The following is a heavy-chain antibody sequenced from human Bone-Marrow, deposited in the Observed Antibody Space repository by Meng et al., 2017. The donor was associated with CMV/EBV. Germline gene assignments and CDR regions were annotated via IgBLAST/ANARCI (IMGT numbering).Heavy chain of an antibody. V-gene: IGHV3-21*01. CDR3: ARGQLVRSYYYYGMDV. CDR2: IGTTSSYI. D-gene: IGHD6-6*01. CDR1: GFTFSSYS. J-gene: IGHJ6*02. Sequence: GGSLRLSCAASGFTFSSYSMNWVRQAPGKGLEWVSSIGTTSSYIYYADSVKGRFTISRDNSKNTLYLQMNSLRAEDTAVYYCARGQLVRSYYYYGMDVWGQGNTVTVSS.